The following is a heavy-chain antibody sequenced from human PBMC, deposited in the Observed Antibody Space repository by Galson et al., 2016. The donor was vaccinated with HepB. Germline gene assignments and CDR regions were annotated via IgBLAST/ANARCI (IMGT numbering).Heavy chain of an antibody. CDR1: GYTFTSYE. V-gene: IGHV1-8*01. Sequence: SVKVSCKASGYTFTSYEIHWVRQAAGQGLEWMGWINPNSGNRGYAQKFLGGVTMTGNSSVSTAYMELSSLRSGDTAMYYCARKTEGFSSGYSLTWQNYYYALDVWGQGTTVTVSS. CDR3: ARKTEGFSSGYSLTWQNYYYALDV. CDR2: INPNSGNR. J-gene: IGHJ6*02. D-gene: IGHD3-3*01.